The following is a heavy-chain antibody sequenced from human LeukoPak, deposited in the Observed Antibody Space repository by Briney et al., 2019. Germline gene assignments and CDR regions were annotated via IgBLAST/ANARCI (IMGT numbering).Heavy chain of an antibody. CDR2: IRSKAYGGTT. CDR3: TRDRAYYYDSSGYYYCCF. Sequence: GRSLRLSCTTSGFTFGGYALSWVRQAPGKGLEWVGFIRSKAYGGTTEYAASVRGRFTISRDDSKSIAYLQMNSLKTEDTAVYYCTRDRAYYYDSSGYYYCCFWGQGTLVTVSS. D-gene: IGHD3-22*01. V-gene: IGHV3-49*04. J-gene: IGHJ4*02. CDR1: GFTFGGYA.